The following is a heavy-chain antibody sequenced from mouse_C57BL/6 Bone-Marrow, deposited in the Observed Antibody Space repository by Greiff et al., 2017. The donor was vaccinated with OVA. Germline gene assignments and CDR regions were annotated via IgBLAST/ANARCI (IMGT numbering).Heavy chain of an antibody. CDR3: SRQGLRRHYYFDD. D-gene: IGHD2-4*01. Sequence: EVQRVESGGDLVKPGGSLKLSCAASGFTFSSYGMSWVRQTPDQRLEWVATISRCGSYTNYHDSVKGRFTFSRDNAKNTLYLQMSSLKSEDTGMYYCSRQGLRRHYYFDDWGQGTTLTVSS. J-gene: IGHJ2*01. V-gene: IGHV5-6*01. CDR1: GFTFSSYG. CDR2: ISRCGSYT.